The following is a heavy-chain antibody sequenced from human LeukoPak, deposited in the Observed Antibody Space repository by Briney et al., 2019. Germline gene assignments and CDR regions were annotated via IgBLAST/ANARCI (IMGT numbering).Heavy chain of an antibody. CDR3: ASSVGYCSSTSCPKSYYYGMDV. Sequence: SETLSLTCTVSGGSISSYHWSWIRQPPGKGLEWIGYIYYSGSTNYNPSLKSRVTISVDTSKNQFSLKLSSVTAADTAVYYCASSVGYCSSTSCPKSYYYGMDVWGKGTTVTVSS. D-gene: IGHD2-2*01. J-gene: IGHJ6*04. CDR2: IYYSGST. V-gene: IGHV4-59*01. CDR1: GGSISSYH.